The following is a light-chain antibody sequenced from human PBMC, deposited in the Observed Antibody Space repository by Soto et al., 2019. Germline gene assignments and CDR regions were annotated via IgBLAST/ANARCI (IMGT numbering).Light chain of an antibody. Sequence: QSALTQPASVSGSPGQSITISCTGTSSDVGGYNYVSWYQQHPGKAPKVMIYEVSKRPSGVSNRFSGSKSGNTASLTISGLQAEDEADYYCISYTRSTTWVFGGGTKLTVL. CDR1: SSDVGGYNY. V-gene: IGLV2-14*01. J-gene: IGLJ3*02. CDR2: EVS. CDR3: ISYTRSTTWV.